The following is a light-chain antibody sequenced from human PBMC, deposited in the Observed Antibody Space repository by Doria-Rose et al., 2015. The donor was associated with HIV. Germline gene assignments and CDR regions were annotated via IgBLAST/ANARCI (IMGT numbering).Light chain of an antibody. Sequence: DIQVTQSPESLGMSLGERATLNCKSNQSLLYTSKNYLAWYQQKPGQPPKLLIYWASTRQYGVPARFSGSGSGTDFTLTISSLEAEGVAVYYCQQYYDTPSFGPGTTVDIK. CDR2: WAS. V-gene: IGKV4-1*01. J-gene: IGKJ3*01. CDR3: QQYYDTPS. CDR1: QSLLYTSKNY.